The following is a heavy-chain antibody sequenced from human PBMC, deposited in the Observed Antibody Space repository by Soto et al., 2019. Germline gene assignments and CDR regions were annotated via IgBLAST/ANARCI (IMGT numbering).Heavy chain of an antibody. CDR2: ISSSSSYI. CDR1: GFTFSSYS. CDR3: ARGERGEYYYYYYYMDV. Sequence: EVQLVESGGGLVKPGGSLRLSCAASGFTFSSYSMNWVRQAPGKGLEWVSSISSSSSYIYYADSVKGRFTISRDNAKNSLYLQMNRLRAEDTAVYYCARGERGEYYYYYYYMDVWGKGTTVTVSS. V-gene: IGHV3-21*01. D-gene: IGHD1-1*01. J-gene: IGHJ6*03.